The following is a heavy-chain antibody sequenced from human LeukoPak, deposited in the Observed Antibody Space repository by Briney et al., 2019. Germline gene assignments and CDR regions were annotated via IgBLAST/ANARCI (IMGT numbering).Heavy chain of an antibody. CDR3: ARYSGYDEPFEY. CDR1: GYTFTDYF. V-gene: IGHV1-2*02. J-gene: IGHJ4*02. D-gene: IGHD5-12*01. CDR2: INSRSGGP. Sequence: ASVKVSCKASGYTFTDYFIHRVRQAPGQGLEWMGWINSRSGGPDYAQKFQGRVTMTRDTSVTTAYMELSRLRSDDTAVYYCARYSGYDEPFEYWGQGTLVTVSS.